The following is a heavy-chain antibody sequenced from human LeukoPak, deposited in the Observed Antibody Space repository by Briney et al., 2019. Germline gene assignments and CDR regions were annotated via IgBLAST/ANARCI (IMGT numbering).Heavy chain of an antibody. CDR1: GGSISSSSYY. Sequence: SETLSLTCTVSGGSISSSSYYWGWIRQPPGKGLEWIGSIYYSGSTYYNPSLKSRVTISVDRSKNQFSLKLSSVTAADTAVYYCARVAYSSSWYSGGSSAHPYWYFDLWGRGTLVTVSS. V-gene: IGHV4-39*07. CDR3: ARVAYSSSWYSGGSSAHPYWYFDL. D-gene: IGHD6-13*01. J-gene: IGHJ2*01. CDR2: IYYSGST.